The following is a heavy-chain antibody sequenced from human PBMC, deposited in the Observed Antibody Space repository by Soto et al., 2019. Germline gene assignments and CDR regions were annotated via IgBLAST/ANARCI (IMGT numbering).Heavy chain of an antibody. CDR3: TCEYYDGSGQKY. D-gene: IGHD3-22*01. J-gene: IGHJ4*02. V-gene: IGHV3-15*07. CDR1: GFSFNIAW. CDR2: IKSKTDGGTI. Sequence: PGGSLRLSCAASGFSFNIAWMNWVRQVPGKGLEWVGRIKSKTDGGTIDYAAPVKDRFTISRDDSKNTLFLQMNSLKTEDTGVYYCTCEYYDGSGQKYWGQGTLVTVS.